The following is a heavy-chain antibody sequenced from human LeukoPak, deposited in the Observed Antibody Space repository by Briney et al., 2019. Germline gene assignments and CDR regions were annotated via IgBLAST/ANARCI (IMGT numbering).Heavy chain of an antibody. CDR3: AKVDYYDSSGNYPNWFDP. Sequence: GGSLRLSCAASGSTFSSYAMSWVRQAPGKGLEWVSTISDSGGSTYYADSLKGRFTISRDNYKNTLYLQMNSLRAEDTAVYYCAKVDYYDSSGNYPNWFDPWGQGTLVTVSS. J-gene: IGHJ5*02. CDR2: ISDSGGST. D-gene: IGHD3-22*01. CDR1: GSTFSSYA. V-gene: IGHV3-23*01.